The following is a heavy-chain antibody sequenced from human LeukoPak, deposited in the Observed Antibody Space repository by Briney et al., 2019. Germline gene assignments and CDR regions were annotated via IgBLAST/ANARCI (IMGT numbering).Heavy chain of an antibody. CDR1: GYTFNGYY. Sequence: ASVTVSCKASGYTFNGYYIHWVRQAPGQGLEWMGWLNPNSGGTNYAQKFQGRVTMTRDTSITTAYMELSGLGFDDTAEYYCARRGAVPIEYLEYWGQGTLVTVSS. V-gene: IGHV1-2*02. CDR3: ARRGAVPIEYLEY. CDR2: LNPNSGGT. D-gene: IGHD6-19*01. J-gene: IGHJ1*01.